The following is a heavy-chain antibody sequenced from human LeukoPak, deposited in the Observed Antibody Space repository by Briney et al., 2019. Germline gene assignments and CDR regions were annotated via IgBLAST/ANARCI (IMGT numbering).Heavy chain of an antibody. Sequence: PGGSLRLSCAASGFTFSSYWMSWVRQAPGKGLEWVANIKQDGSEKYYVDSVKGRFTISRDNAKNSLYLQMNSLRAEDTAVYYCAREARRGSSWSFDYRGQGTLVTVSS. V-gene: IGHV3-7*01. J-gene: IGHJ4*02. CDR2: IKQDGSEK. CDR1: GFTFSSYW. D-gene: IGHD6-13*01. CDR3: AREARRGSSWSFDY.